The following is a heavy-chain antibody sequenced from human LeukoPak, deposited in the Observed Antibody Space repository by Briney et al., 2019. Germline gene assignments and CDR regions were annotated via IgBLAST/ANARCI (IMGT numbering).Heavy chain of an antibody. D-gene: IGHD4-11*01. J-gene: IGHJ3*02. Sequence: PGGSLRLSCAASGFTFSSYSMNWVRQAPGKGLAWVSSISSSSSYIYYADSVRGRFTLYRDKASNSLYLQMNSLRDEDTAVYYCARDHRIVTTHHDAFDIWGQGTMVTVSS. CDR2: ISSSSSYI. CDR3: ARDHRIVTTHHDAFDI. CDR1: GFTFSSYS. V-gene: IGHV3-21*01.